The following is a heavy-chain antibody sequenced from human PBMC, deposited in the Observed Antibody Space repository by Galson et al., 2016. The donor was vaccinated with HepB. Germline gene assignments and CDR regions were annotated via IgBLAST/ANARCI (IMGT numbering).Heavy chain of an antibody. Sequence: QSGAEVKKSGESLTISCSTSGYSFTNFWIAWVRQMPGKGLEWMGIIYPGDSDSRYSPSFPGKVIMSADTSVSTAYLTWNSLKASDTAIYYCARSSSIQGKFAFWGQGTLVTVSS. D-gene: IGHD5-18*01. J-gene: IGHJ4*02. CDR2: IYPGDSDS. CDR3: ARSSSIQGKFAF. CDR1: GYSFTNFW. V-gene: IGHV5-51*01.